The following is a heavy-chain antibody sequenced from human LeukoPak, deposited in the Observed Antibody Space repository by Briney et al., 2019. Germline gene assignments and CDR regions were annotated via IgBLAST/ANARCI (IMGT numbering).Heavy chain of an antibody. CDR1: GYSLTSHG. V-gene: IGHV1-18*01. CDR2: ISAYNGNA. CDR3: ATVSVLRYFDSPLDY. J-gene: IGHJ4*02. D-gene: IGHD3-9*01. Sequence: ASVKVSCKASGYSLTSHGISWVRQAPGQGLEWMGWISAYNGNANYAQKLQGRVTMTTDTSTSTVYMELRSLRSEDTAVYYCATVSVLRYFDSPLDYWGQGTLVTVSS.